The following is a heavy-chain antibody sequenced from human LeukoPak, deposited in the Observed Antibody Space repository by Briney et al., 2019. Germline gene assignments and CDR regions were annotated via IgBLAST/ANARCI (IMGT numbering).Heavy chain of an antibody. CDR2: IYYSGST. J-gene: IGHJ4*02. CDR3: ARTGDSTGYYPHTDY. CDR1: GGSISSYY. Sequence: SETLSLTCTVSGGSISSYYWSWIRQPPGKGLEWIGYIYYSGSTNYNPSLKSRVTVSVDTSKNQFSLKLSSVTAADTAVYYCARTGDSTGYYPHTDYWGQGTLVTVSS. V-gene: IGHV4-59*01. D-gene: IGHD3-22*01.